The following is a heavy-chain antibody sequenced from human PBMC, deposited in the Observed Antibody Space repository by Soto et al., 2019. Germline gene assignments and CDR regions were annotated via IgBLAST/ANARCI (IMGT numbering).Heavy chain of an antibody. J-gene: IGHJ4*02. D-gene: IGHD1-26*01. Sequence: LSLTCTVSGGSISSSSYYWGWIRQPPGKGLEWIGSIYYSGSTYYNPSLKSRVTISVDTSKNQFSLKLSSVTAADTAVYYCARRLVGATPFDYWGQGTLVTVSS. CDR1: GGSISSSSYY. V-gene: IGHV4-39*01. CDR3: ARRLVGATPFDY. CDR2: IYYSGST.